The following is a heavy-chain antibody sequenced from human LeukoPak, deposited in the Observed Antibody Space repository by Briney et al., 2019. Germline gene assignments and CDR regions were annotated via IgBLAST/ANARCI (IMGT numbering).Heavy chain of an antibody. V-gene: IGHV3-21*01. J-gene: IGHJ3*02. Sequence: GGSLRLSCAASGFTLSNYNMNWVRQAPGKGLEWVSSISSSSSYIYYADSVKGRFTISRDNAKNSLYLQMHSLRAEDTAVYYCARNAFDIWGQGTMVTVSS. CDR3: ARNAFDI. CDR1: GFTLSNYN. CDR2: ISSSSSYI.